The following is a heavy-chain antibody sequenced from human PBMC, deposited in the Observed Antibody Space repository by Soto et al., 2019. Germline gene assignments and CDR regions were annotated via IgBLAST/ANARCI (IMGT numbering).Heavy chain of an antibody. D-gene: IGHD3-10*01. CDR1: GFTLSGYY. J-gene: IGHJ4*02. CDR3: PREIGNRVPYGPVVY. CDR2: IGKTGSDI. V-gene: IGHV3-11*01. Sequence: GGSLRLSCAASGFTLSGYYMTWMRQTPGKGLEWVSFIGKTGSDIHYADSVEGRFTISRDNAKNSLYLQMNSLRAEDTAVYYCPREIGNRVPYGPVVYWCEGTLVAVFS.